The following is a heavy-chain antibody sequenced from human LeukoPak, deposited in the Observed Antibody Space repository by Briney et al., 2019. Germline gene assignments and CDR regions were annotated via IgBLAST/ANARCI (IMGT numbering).Heavy chain of an antibody. CDR2: ISISSSYI. CDR3: ARDRGGVIAPYYFDY. J-gene: IGHJ4*02. V-gene: IGHV3-21*01. CDR1: GFTFSSCS. D-gene: IGHD3-16*02. Sequence: GGSLRLSCAASGFTFSSCSMNWVRQAPPKGLEWVSSISISSSYIYYADSVKGRFTISRDNAKNSLFLQMNSLRAEDTAGYYCARDRGGVIAPYYFDYWGQGTLVTVSS.